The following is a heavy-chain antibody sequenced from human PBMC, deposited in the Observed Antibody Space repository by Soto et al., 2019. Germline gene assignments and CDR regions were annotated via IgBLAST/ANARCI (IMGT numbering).Heavy chain of an antibody. Sequence: QITLKESGPTLVKPTETLTLTCTVSGFPLSARGVGVGWIRQPPGKALEWLAVIYWNDDKRYSPSLKSRLTITKDTSKNEVVPTMTNTDPVDTAKCYCAHSPWGSAPDYWGQGTLVTVAA. CDR1: GFPLSARGVG. CDR3: AHSPWGSAPDY. V-gene: IGHV2-5*01. D-gene: IGHD3-16*01. J-gene: IGHJ4*02. CDR2: IYWNDDK.